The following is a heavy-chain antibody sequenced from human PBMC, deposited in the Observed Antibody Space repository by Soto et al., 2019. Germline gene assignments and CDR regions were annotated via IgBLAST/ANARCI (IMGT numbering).Heavy chain of an antibody. Sequence: SGPTLVNPTQTLTLTCTFSGFSLSTSGVSVGWIRQPPGKALEWLALIYWNDDKRYSPSLKSRLTITKDTSKNQVVLTMTNMDPVDTATYYCARRAHSSSWPTNWFDPWGQGTLVTVS. J-gene: IGHJ5*02. CDR3: ARRAHSSSWPTNWFDP. CDR1: GFSLSTSGVS. CDR2: IYWNDDK. V-gene: IGHV2-5*01. D-gene: IGHD6-13*01.